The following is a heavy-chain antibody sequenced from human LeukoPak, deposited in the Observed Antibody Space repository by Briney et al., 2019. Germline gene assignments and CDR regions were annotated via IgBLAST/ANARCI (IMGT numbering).Heavy chain of an antibody. D-gene: IGHD3-16*01. CDR2: IYYTGIT. Sequence: PSQTLSLTCTVSGGSFSSGSHYYNWIRQHPGKGLEWIGYIYYTGITSYNPSLKSRVSMSVDTSMNQVSLKLNSLTAADTAVYYCAASSGVTLGRFWGQGTLVTVSS. CDR1: GGSFSSGSHY. V-gene: IGHV4-31*03. CDR3: AASSGVTLGRF. J-gene: IGHJ4*02.